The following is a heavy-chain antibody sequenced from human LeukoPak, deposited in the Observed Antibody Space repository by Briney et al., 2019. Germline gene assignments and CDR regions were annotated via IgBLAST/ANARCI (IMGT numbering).Heavy chain of an antibody. CDR3: ARGARFGARRSVVVAAPGIHGTSYSY. V-gene: IGHV4-34*01. Sequence: PSETLSLTCAVYGGSFSGYYWSWIRQPPGKGLEWIGEINHSGSTNYNPSLKSRVTISVGTSKNQFSLKLSSVTAADTAVYYCARGARFGARRSVVVAAPGIHGTSYSYWGQGTLVTVSS. D-gene: IGHD2-15*01. CDR2: INHSGST. J-gene: IGHJ4*02. CDR1: GGSFSGYY.